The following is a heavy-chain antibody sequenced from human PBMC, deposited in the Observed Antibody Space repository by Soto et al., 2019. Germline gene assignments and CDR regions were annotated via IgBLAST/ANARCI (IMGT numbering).Heavy chain of an antibody. D-gene: IGHD3-3*01. Sequence: ASVKVSCKASGGTFSSYAISWVRQAPGQGLEWMGRIDPSDSYTNYSPSFQGHVTISADKSISTAYLQWSSLKASDTAMYYCARDFGTFYGMDVWGQGTTVTVSS. CDR3: ARDFGTFYGMDV. J-gene: IGHJ6*02. CDR2: IDPSDSYT. V-gene: IGHV5-10-1*01. CDR1: GGTFSSYA.